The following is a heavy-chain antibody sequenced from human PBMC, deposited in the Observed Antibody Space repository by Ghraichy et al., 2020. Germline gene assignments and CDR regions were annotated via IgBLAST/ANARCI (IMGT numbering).Heavy chain of an antibody. CDR2: IYHSGST. V-gene: IGHV4-38-2*02. J-gene: IGHJ4*02. CDR1: GYSISSGYY. Sequence: SETLSLTCAVSGYSISSGYYWGWIRQPPGKGLEWIGSIYHSGSTYYNPSLKSRVTISVDTSKNQFSLKLSSVTAADTAVYYCAREWANYDFWSGLFGYWGQGTLVTVSS. CDR3: AREWANYDFWSGLFGY. D-gene: IGHD3-3*01.